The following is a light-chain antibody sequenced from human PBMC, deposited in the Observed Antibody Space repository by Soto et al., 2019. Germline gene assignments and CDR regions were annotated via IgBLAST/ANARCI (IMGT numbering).Light chain of an antibody. CDR3: SSYTSSGTLYV. CDR2: EVS. Sequence: QSVLTQPASVSGSPGQSITISCTGTSSDIGAYNYVSWYQQHPGKAPKLMIYEVSNRPSGVSNRFSGSKSGNTASLTISGLQAEDEADYSCSSYTSSGTLYVFGTGTKVTVL. J-gene: IGLJ1*01. CDR1: SSDIGAYNY. V-gene: IGLV2-14*01.